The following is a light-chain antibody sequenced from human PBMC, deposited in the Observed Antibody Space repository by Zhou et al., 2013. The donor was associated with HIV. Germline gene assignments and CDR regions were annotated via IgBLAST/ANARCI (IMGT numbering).Light chain of an antibody. CDR1: QSVSSN. CDR3: QQRTNWPPIT. J-gene: IGKJ5*01. Sequence: EIVMTQSPATLSVSPGERATLSCRASQSVSSNLAWYQQKPGQAPRLLIYDASTRATGIPARFSGSGSGTEFTLTISSLQSEDFAVYYCQQRTNWPPITFGQGTRLDIK. V-gene: IGKV3-15*01. CDR2: DAS.